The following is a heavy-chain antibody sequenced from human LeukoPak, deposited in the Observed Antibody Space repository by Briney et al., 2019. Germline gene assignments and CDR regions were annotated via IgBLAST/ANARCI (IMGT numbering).Heavy chain of an antibody. D-gene: IGHD5-24*01. J-gene: IGHJ4*02. CDR3: TRDQMNY. CDR2: IFSNGDT. Sequence: GGSLRLPCTASEFTVSRNYVLWVRQAPGKGLEWVSLIFSNGDTHYADSVKGRFTISRDTSKNTVSLQMNSLRVEDTAMYYCTRDQMNYWGQGTLVTVSS. CDR1: EFTVSRNY. V-gene: IGHV3-53*01.